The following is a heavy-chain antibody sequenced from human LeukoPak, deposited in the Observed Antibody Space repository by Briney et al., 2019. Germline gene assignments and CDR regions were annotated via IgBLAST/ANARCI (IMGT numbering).Heavy chain of an antibody. J-gene: IGHJ4*02. CDR3: ARVSAYYYDSSGFPSDY. V-gene: IGHV3-48*02. CDR1: GFTFSSYS. CDR2: ISSSSSTI. D-gene: IGHD3-22*01. Sequence: GGSLRLSCAASGFTFSSYSMNWVRQAPGKGLEWVSYISSSSSTIYYADSVKGRFTISRDNAKNSLYLQMNSLRDEDTAVYYCARVSAYYYDSSGFPSDYWGQGTLVTVSS.